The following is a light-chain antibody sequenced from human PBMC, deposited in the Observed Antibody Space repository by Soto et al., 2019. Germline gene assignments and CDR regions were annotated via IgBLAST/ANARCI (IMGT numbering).Light chain of an antibody. Sequence: QSALTQPPSASGSPGQSVTISCTGTSSDVGGYNYVSWYQQHPGKAPKLMIYAVSQRPSGVPDRFSGSKSGNTASLTVSGLQAEDEADYYCSSYAGSTNVVFGGGTKLTVL. CDR2: AVS. V-gene: IGLV2-8*01. CDR1: SSDVGGYNY. CDR3: SSYAGSTNVV. J-gene: IGLJ2*01.